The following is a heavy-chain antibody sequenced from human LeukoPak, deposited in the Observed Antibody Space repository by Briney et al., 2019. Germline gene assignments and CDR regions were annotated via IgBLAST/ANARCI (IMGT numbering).Heavy chain of an antibody. CDR2: IYYSGST. V-gene: IGHV4-31*03. D-gene: IGHD6-13*01. CDR1: GGSISSGDYY. Sequence: SETLSLTCTVSGGSISSGDYYWTWIRQHPGKGLEWMGYIYYSGSTNYNPSLKSRVTISVDTSKNQFSLKLSSMTAADTAVYYCARGSVPAEGGIFDYWGQGSLVTVSS. CDR3: ARGSVPAEGGIFDY. J-gene: IGHJ4*02.